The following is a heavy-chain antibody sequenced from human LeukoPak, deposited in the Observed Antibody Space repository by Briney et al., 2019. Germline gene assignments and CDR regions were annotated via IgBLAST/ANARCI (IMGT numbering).Heavy chain of an antibody. J-gene: IGHJ4*02. CDR1: GFTFSTYW. CDR2: IKEDGSEK. Sequence: GGSLRLSCAASGFTFSTYWMSWVRQAPGKGLEWVANIKEDGSEKYYVDSVKGRFTVSRDNPKNTLYLQMNSLRAEDTAVYYCAKDGYGSGSYDPLGYWGQGTLVTVSS. V-gene: IGHV3-7*01. CDR3: AKDGYGSGSYDPLGY. D-gene: IGHD3-10*01.